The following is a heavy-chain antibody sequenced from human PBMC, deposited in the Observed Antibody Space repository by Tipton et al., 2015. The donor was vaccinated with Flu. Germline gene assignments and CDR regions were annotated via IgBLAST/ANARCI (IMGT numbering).Heavy chain of an antibody. CDR1: GFTFSEYW. J-gene: IGHJ4*02. CDR3: ARAVRLDF. D-gene: IGHD3-10*01. V-gene: IGHV3-74*01. CDR2: IHSDGSRT. Sequence: SLRLSCEGSGFTFSEYWMSWVRQAPGKGLEWVSRIHSDGSRTNYADSVKGRFTISRDNAKNTVYLQMNSLRVEDTAVYYCARAVRLDFWGQGIMVTVSS.